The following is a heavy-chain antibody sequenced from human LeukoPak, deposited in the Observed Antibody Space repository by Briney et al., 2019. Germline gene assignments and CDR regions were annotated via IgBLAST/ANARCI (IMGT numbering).Heavy chain of an antibody. D-gene: IGHD3-22*01. Sequence: ASVKVSCKASGYTFTSYGISWVRQAPGQGLEWMGWIGAYNGNTNYAQKLQGRVTMTTDTSTSTAYMELRSLRSDDTAVYYCARVNPPGITMIVDYWGQGTLVTVSS. J-gene: IGHJ4*02. CDR2: IGAYNGNT. CDR1: GYTFTSYG. CDR3: ARVNPPGITMIVDY. V-gene: IGHV1-18*01.